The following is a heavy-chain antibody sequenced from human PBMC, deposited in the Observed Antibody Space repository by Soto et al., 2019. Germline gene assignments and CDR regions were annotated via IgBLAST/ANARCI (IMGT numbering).Heavy chain of an antibody. V-gene: IGHV1-8*01. CDR2: MNPNSGNT. J-gene: IGHJ6*02. D-gene: IGHD6-13*01. Sequence: QVQLVQSGAEVKKPGASVKVSCKASGYTFTSYDINWVRQATGQGLEWMGWMNPNSGNTGYAQKFQGSVTMTRNTSISTAYMELSSLRSEDTAVYYCARARSSSWYRGGYYYYGMDVWGQGTTVTVSS. CDR1: GYTFTSYD. CDR3: ARARSSSWYRGGYYYYGMDV.